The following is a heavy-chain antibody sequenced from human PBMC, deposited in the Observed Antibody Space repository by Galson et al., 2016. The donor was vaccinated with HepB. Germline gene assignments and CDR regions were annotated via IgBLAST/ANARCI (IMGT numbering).Heavy chain of an antibody. D-gene: IGHD2-8*02. V-gene: IGHV4-4*07. J-gene: IGHJ4*02. CDR3: AALLGNLDY. CDR2: IFPSGST. CDR1: GASINTYS. Sequence: SETLSLTCSVSGASINTYSWSWIRQPAGKGLEWIGRIFPSGSTKYNPSLKSRVSMSVDTSTSRFSLRLSAVTAADTAIYYCAALLGNLDYWGQGTLVTVSS.